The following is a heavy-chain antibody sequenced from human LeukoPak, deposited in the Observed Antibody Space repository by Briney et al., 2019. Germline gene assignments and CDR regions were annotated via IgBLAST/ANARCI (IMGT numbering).Heavy chain of an antibody. CDR1: GFTFGDYA. CDR3: TRYGDYGNYFDY. Sequence: PGGSLRLSCSTSGFTFGDYAMSWFRQAPGKGLEWVGFIRNKAYGGTTEYAASVKGRFTISRDDSKSIVCLQMNGLKTEDTAVYYCTRYGDYGNYFDYWGQGTLVTVSS. CDR2: IRNKAYGGTT. D-gene: IGHD4-17*01. V-gene: IGHV3-49*03. J-gene: IGHJ4*02.